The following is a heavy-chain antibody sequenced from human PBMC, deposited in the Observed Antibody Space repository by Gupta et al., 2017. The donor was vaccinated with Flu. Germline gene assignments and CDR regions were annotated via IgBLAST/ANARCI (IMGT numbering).Heavy chain of an antibody. CDR2: IWYDGSNK. J-gene: IGHJ4*02. Sequence: QVQLVASGGGVVQPGTSLRLSCVASGFSFGSYGMTWVRPAPGQGPGGVAIIWYDGSNKYYADSVKGRFTISRDNSKNTLFLQMNSLRAEDTAVYYCARGGQYQLSRENYWGQGTLVTVSS. CDR3: ARGGQYQLSRENY. D-gene: IGHD2-2*01. CDR1: GFSFGSYG. V-gene: IGHV3-33*01.